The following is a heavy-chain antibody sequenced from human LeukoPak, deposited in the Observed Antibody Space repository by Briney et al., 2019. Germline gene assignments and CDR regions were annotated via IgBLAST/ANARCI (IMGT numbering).Heavy chain of an antibody. CDR1: GASISSFY. V-gene: IGHV4-59*01. J-gene: IGHJ6*03. Sequence: PSETLSLTWTVSGASISSFYWSWIRQPQGKGLECIGYIYNSGSTNYNPSLKSRVTISVDTSKNQFSLKLRSVTAADTAVYYCARGGDYYYNMDVRGEGTTVTVSS. CDR3: ARGGDYYYNMDV. D-gene: IGHD1-26*01. CDR2: IYNSGST.